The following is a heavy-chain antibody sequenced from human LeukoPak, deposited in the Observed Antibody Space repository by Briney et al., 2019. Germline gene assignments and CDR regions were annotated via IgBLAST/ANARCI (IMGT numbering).Heavy chain of an antibody. J-gene: IGHJ3*02. D-gene: IGHD3-3*01. CDR1: GFSVSGNY. CDR3: AGRGDPEAFWTFDM. V-gene: IGHV3-53*01. CDR2: IYTTGGA. Sequence: PGGSLRLSCAASGFSVSGNYMSWVRQAPGKGLEWVSLIYTTGGAHYADSVKGRFTISRDNSKNTLYLQMNNLRVEDTAVYYCAGRGDPEAFWTFDMRGQGTMVTVSS.